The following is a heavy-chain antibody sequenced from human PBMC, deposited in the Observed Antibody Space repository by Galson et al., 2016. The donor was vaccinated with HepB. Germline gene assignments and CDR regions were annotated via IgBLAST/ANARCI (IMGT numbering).Heavy chain of an antibody. CDR2: IYPDDSDT. V-gene: IGHV5-51*01. Sequence: QSGAEVKKPGESLKISCKGSGYIFTNFWIGWVRQMPGKGLEWMGIIYPDDSDTRYSPSFHGQVTISADKSINTAYLQWGSLKASDTAMYYCAKISSSPDIHTDGSVYYHFHGMDVWRQGTTVIVAS. D-gene: IGHD2-2*02. J-gene: IGHJ6*02. CDR1: GYIFTNFW. CDR3: AKISSSPDIHTDGSVYYHFHGMDV.